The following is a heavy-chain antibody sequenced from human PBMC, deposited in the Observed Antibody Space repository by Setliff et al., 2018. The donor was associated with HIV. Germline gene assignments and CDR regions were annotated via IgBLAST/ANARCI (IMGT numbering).Heavy chain of an antibody. V-gene: IGHV4-28*05. CDR2: IYYSGSI. Sequence: SETLSLTCTVSGDFFSSDYYWGWIRQSPGKGLEWIGYIYYSGSIYYNPSLKSRVTMSVDTSKNQFSLKLSSVTAVDTAVYYCARGGNYYGSGRRDAFDIWGQGTMVTV. D-gene: IGHD3-10*01. J-gene: IGHJ3*02. CDR3: ARGGNYYGSGRRDAFDI. CDR1: GDFFSSDYY.